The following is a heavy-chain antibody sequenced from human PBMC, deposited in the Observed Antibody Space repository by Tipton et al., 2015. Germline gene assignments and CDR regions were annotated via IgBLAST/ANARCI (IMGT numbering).Heavy chain of an antibody. CDR2: IAFRGST. V-gene: IGHV4-59*01. D-gene: IGHD3-22*01. J-gene: IGHJ4*02. CDR1: GVSIDSYY. Sequence: TLSLTCTVSGVSIDSYYWSWIRQPPGMRLEWIGYIAFRGSTEYYPSVKSRLSISVDRSKNQFSLRLNSVTAADTAVYFCARDPWAGDNRGFYYIYWGQGTLVRVSS. CDR3: ARDPWAGDNRGFYYIY.